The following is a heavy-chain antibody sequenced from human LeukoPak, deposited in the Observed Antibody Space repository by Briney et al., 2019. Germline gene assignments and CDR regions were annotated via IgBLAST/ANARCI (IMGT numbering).Heavy chain of an antibody. J-gene: IGHJ4*02. D-gene: IGHD1-26*01. Sequence: GGSLRLSCAASGITVSTFWMHWVRQAPGEGLVWVSRINTDGSVTNYADSVEGRFTNSRDNAKNMLCLQMNDLRAEDTAVYYCVTDRYSDSAFGDWGQGTLVTVSS. CDR3: VTDRYSDSAFGD. CDR1: GITVSTFW. V-gene: IGHV3-74*01. CDR2: INTDGSVT.